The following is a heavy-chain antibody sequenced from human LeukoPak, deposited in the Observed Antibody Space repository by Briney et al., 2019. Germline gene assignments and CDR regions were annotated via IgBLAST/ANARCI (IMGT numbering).Heavy chain of an antibody. Sequence: GASVKVSCKASGYTFTGYYMHWVRQAPGQGLEWMGWINPNSGGTNYAQKFQGRVTMTRDTSISTAYMELSRLRSDDTAVYYCARDPIRIVATIHYYYYMDVWGKGTTVTVSS. CDR1: GYTFTGYY. D-gene: IGHD5-12*01. CDR2: INPNSGGT. J-gene: IGHJ6*03. V-gene: IGHV1-2*02. CDR3: ARDPIRIVATIHYYYYMDV.